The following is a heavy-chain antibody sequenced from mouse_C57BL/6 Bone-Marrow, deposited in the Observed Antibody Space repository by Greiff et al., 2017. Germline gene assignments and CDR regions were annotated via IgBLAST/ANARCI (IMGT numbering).Heavy chain of an antibody. Sequence: EVKLVESGAELVRPGASVKLSCTASGFNIKDDYMHWVKQRPEQGLEWIGLIDPENGDTEYASKFQGKATITADTSSNTAYLQLSSLTSEDTAVYYCTTYSNYVWFAYWGQGTLVTVSA. V-gene: IGHV14-4*01. CDR2: IDPENGDT. D-gene: IGHD2-5*01. CDR3: TTYSNYVWFAY. CDR1: GFNIKDDY. J-gene: IGHJ3*01.